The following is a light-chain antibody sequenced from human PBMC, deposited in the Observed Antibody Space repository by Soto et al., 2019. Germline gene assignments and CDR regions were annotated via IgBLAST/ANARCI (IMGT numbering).Light chain of an antibody. J-gene: IGLJ2*01. V-gene: IGLV2-11*01. CDR1: SSDVGSYDY. Sequence: QSALIQPPSVSGSPGQSVTISCTGTSSDVGSYDYVSWFQQHPGTVPKPMIYNVNTPPSGVPDRFSGSKSGDTASMTISGLQAEDEADYLCCSDRSSALLGGGTKLTVL. CDR3: CSDRSSAL. CDR2: NVN.